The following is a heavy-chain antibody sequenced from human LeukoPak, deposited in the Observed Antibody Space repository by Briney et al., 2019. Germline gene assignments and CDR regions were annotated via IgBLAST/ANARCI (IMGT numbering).Heavy chain of an antibody. V-gene: IGHV3-23*01. CDR1: GFTFSSYA. D-gene: IGHD5-12*01. Sequence: GGSLRLSCAASGFTFSSYAMSWVRQAPGKGLEWVSAISGSGGRTYYADSVKGRFTISRDNAKNSLYLQINSLRAEDTAVYYYARDRVDIVASPFDYWGQGTLVTVSS. CDR3: ARDRVDIVASPFDY. J-gene: IGHJ4*02. CDR2: ISGSGGRT.